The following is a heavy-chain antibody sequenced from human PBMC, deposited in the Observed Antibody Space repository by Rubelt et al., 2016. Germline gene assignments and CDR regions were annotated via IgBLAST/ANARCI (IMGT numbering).Heavy chain of an antibody. Sequence: GFTFSSYAMHWVRQAPGKGLEWVAVISYDGSNKYYADSVKGRFTISRDNAKNSLYLQMNSLRAEDTAVYYCALVGRDIDHWGQGTLVTVSS. CDR1: GFTFSSYA. V-gene: IGHV3-30*04. D-gene: IGHD2-15*01. CDR2: ISYDGSNK. J-gene: IGHJ4*02. CDR3: ALVGRDIDH.